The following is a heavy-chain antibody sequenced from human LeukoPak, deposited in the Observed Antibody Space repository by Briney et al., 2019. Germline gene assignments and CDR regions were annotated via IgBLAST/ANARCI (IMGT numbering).Heavy chain of an antibody. CDR2: ISGSGGST. J-gene: IGHJ4*02. CDR3: AKAPVVITAFDY. CDR1: GFTFSSYA. D-gene: IGHD3-22*01. V-gene: IGHV3-23*01. Sequence: GGSLRLSCAASGFTFSSYAMSWARQAPGKGLEWVSAISGSGGSTYYADSVKGRFTISRDNSKNTLYLQMNSLRAEDTAVYYCAKAPVVITAFDYWGQGTLVTVSS.